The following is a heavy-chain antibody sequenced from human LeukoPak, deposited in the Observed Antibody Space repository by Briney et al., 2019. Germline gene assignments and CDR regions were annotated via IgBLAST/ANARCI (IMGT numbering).Heavy chain of an antibody. CDR3: ARDGTDFWSGYNNWFDP. CDR2: ISAYNGNT. CDR1: GYTFTSYG. Sequence: VASVKVSCKASGYTFTSYGISWVRQAPGQGLEWMGWISAYNGNTNYAQKLQGRVTMTTDTSTSTAYMELRSLRSDDTAVYYCARDGTDFWSGYNNWFDPWGQGTLVTVSS. D-gene: IGHD3-3*01. V-gene: IGHV1-18*01. J-gene: IGHJ5*02.